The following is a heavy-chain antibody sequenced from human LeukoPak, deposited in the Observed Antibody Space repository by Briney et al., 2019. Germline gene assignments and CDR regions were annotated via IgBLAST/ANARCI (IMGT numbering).Heavy chain of an antibody. D-gene: IGHD3-22*01. CDR3: ARVTTGGYYNC. CDR2: IYTTGST. V-gene: IGHV4-61*02. Sequence: SQTLSLTCTVSGGSISSGTYYWTWIRQPAGKGLEWIGRIYTTGSTNYNPTLKSRVTMSTDTSKNQFSLKLSSVTAADTAVYYCARVTTGGYYNCWGQGTLVTVSS. CDR1: GGSISSGTYY. J-gene: IGHJ4*02.